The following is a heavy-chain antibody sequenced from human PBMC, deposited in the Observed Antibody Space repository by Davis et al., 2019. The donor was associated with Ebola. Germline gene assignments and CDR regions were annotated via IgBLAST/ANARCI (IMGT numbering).Heavy chain of an antibody. V-gene: IGHV3-23*01. Sequence: PGGSLRLSCAASGFTFSSYAMSWVRQAPGKGLEWVSAIGGSGGSTYYADSVKGRFTISRDDSKNTLYLQMNSLRAEDTAVYYCARDRDYSSSQHCFDPWGLGTLVTVSS. J-gene: IGHJ5*02. CDR3: ARDRDYSSSQHCFDP. CDR2: IGGSGGST. D-gene: IGHD6-13*01. CDR1: GFTFSSYA.